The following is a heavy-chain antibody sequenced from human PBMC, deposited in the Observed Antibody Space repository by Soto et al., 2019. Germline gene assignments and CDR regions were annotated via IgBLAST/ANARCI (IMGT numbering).Heavy chain of an antibody. Sequence: LRLSCAVSGFVFSSYDMHWVRQAPGKGLEWVAVISNDGSSKDYADSVKGRFTISRDNSKITLYLQMNGLRAEDTAVYYCAKGKTIFGVVVVSEYWGQGTLVTVSS. V-gene: IGHV3-30*18. CDR3: AKGKTIFGVVVVSEY. CDR1: GFVFSSYD. D-gene: IGHD3-3*01. CDR2: ISNDGSSK. J-gene: IGHJ4*01.